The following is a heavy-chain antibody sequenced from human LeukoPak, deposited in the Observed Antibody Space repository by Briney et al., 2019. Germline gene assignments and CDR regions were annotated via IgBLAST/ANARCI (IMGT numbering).Heavy chain of an antibody. D-gene: IGHD4-23*01. J-gene: IGHJ3*02. V-gene: IGHV4-34*01. CDR1: GGSFSDSS. CDR2: VNYSGST. Sequence: SETLSLTCVVYGGSFSDSSWSWIRQSPGKGLEWIGDVNYSGSTNYSPSLKSRVSISVDMSKNQFSLRLSSVTAADTAVYYCARLYYGGNLNAFDIWGQGTMVTVSS. CDR3: ARLYYGGNLNAFDI.